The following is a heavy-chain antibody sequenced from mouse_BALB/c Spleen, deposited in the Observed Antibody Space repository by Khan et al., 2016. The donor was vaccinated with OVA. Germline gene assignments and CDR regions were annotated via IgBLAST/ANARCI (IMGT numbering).Heavy chain of an antibody. CDR3: VSHGSSCAWFTY. V-gene: IGHV1-7*01. CDR1: GYTFTKYW. D-gene: IGHD1-1*01. J-gene: IGHJ3*01. Sequence: QVQLKESGAELAKPGASVKMSCKASGYTFTKYWMHWVKQRPGQGLEWIGYINPSTGYTEYNQKFKDKATLTADKSSSTAYMQLSSLTSEDSAVYYCVSHGSSCAWFTYWGQGTLVTVSA. CDR2: INPSTGYT.